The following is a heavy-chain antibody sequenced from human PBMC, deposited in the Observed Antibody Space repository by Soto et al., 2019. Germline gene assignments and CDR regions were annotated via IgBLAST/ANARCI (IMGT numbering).Heavy chain of an antibody. J-gene: IGHJ6*02. CDR2: IYYSGST. CDR1: GSSISSGGYY. V-gene: IGHV4-31*03. Sequence: SETLSLTCTVSGSSISSGGYYWSWIRQHPGKGLEWIGYIYYSGSTYYNPSLKSRVTISVDTSKNQFSLKLNSVTAADTAVYFCARVEVVPYTSAINGMDVWGQGTTVTVSS. CDR3: ARVEVVPYTSAINGMDV. D-gene: IGHD3-3*01.